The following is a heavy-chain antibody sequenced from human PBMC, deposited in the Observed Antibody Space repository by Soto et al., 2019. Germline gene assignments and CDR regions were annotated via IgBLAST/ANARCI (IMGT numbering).Heavy chain of an antibody. V-gene: IGHV3-30-3*01. CDR1: GFTFSSYA. CDR2: ISYDGSNK. CDR3: ARETYTYGMDV. D-gene: IGHD1-1*01. Sequence: QVQLVESGGGVVQPGRSLRLSCAASGFTFSSYAMHWVRQAPGKGLEWVAVISYDGSNKYYADSVKGRFTISRDNSKNTLYLQMNSLRAEDTAVYYCARETYTYGMDVWGQGTTVTVSS. J-gene: IGHJ6*02.